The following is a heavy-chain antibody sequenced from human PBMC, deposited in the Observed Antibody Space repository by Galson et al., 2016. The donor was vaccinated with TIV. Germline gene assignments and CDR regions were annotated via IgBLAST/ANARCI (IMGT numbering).Heavy chain of an antibody. D-gene: IGHD3-22*01. CDR3: ARDRGSMTMILVVDYYYGMDV. Sequence: SVKVSCKASGYTFSKYGISWVRQAPGQGLEWMGCVSGYSGNTNYARKLQGRVIMTTDTSTGTAFMEVRRLTSDDTAVYYCARDRGSMTMILVVDYYYGMDVWGQGTTVTVSS. V-gene: IGHV1-18*04. J-gene: IGHJ6*02. CDR1: GYTFSKYG. CDR2: VSGYSGNT.